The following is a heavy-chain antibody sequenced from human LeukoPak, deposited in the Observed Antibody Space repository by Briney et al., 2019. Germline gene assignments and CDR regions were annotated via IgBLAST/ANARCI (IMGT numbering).Heavy chain of an antibody. CDR1: GFIFSTYA. Sequence: GGSLRLSCEASGFIFSTYAMSWVRQAPGKGLEWVSGLSGLGYRTHYADSVKGRFTISRDNSKNTMYLQMNSLRAEDTAVYYCASSRSGWLQYNYWGQGTLVTVSS. J-gene: IGHJ4*02. V-gene: IGHV3-23*01. D-gene: IGHD5-24*01. CDR2: LSGLGYRT. CDR3: ASSRSGWLQYNY.